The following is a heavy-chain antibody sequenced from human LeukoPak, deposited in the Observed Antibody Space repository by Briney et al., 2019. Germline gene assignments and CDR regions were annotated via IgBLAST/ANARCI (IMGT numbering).Heavy chain of an antibody. CDR3: AKNGDRGAYCSGGSCYPYYYYYMDV. D-gene: IGHD2-15*01. V-gene: IGHV3-23*01. CDR1: GFTFSSYW. J-gene: IGHJ6*03. CDR2: ISSTGGTT. Sequence: PGGSLRLSCAASGFTFSSYWMSWVRQAPGKGLKWVSAISSTGGTTYYADSVKCRFTISRDNSKNTLYLKMNSLRDEDTAIYYCAKNGDRGAYCSGGSCYPYYYYYMDVWGKGTTVTISS.